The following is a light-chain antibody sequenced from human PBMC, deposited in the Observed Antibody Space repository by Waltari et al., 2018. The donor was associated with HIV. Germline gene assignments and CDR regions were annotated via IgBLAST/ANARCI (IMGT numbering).Light chain of an antibody. Sequence: DIQMTQSPSSLSASIGDTVIIPCRASQDISNSVSWFQKQPGKAPKLLVHGAFILQRGVPSRFSGSGSGTDFTLTISGLQAEDFATYFCQQYYDVPLTFGGGTRVDI. V-gene: IGKV1-NL1*01. CDR3: QQYYDVPLT. CDR2: GAF. J-gene: IGKJ4*01. CDR1: QDISNS.